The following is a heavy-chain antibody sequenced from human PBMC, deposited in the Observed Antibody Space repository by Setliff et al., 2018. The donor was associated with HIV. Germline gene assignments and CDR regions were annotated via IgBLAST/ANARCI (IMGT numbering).Heavy chain of an antibody. J-gene: IGHJ4*02. CDR3: VRDEKRAAGGTLFYFDL. D-gene: IGHD1-1*01. V-gene: IGHV4-39*02. Sequence: PSETLSLTCSVSGASVSSSSYYWGWVRQPPGKGLEWIGIVDYRGNTYYSPSFHSRVTVLVDTSKNHFSLKLTSDDTAVYYCVRDEKRAAGGTLFYFDLWGQGTLVTVSS. CDR2: VDYRGNT. CDR1: GASVSSSSYY.